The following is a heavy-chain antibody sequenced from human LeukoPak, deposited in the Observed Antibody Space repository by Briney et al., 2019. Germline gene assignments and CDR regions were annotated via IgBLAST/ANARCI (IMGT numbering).Heavy chain of an antibody. CDR2: ISGSGGST. V-gene: IGHV3-23*01. J-gene: IGHJ4*02. CDR1: GFTFSSYA. D-gene: IGHD3-3*01. CDR3: AKDGDYDFWSGYYIPFDY. Sequence: GGSLRLSCAASGFTFSSYAMSWVRQAPAKGLEWVSAISGSGGSTYYADSVKGRFTISRDNSKNTLYLQMNSLRAEDTAVYYCAKDGDYDFWSGYYIPFDYWGQGTLVTVSS.